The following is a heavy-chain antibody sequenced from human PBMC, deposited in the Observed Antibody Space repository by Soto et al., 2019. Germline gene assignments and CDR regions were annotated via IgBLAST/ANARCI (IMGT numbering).Heavy chain of an antibody. Sequence: QVQLAESGGGLVKSGGSLTLSCSTSGFFFTDYFMSWIRQAPGKGLEWVSYISPSGDVTHYADSVKGRFTISRDNTKNSLFLQMSSLGDDDTAVYYCARQFGRRGGAARHWGQGTRVSVSS. CDR3: ARQFGRRGGAARH. CDR2: ISPSGDVT. D-gene: IGHD3-16*01. J-gene: IGHJ4*02. V-gene: IGHV3-11*01. CDR1: GFFFTDYF.